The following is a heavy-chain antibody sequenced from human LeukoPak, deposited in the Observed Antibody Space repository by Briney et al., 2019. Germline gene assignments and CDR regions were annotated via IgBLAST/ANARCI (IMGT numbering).Heavy chain of an antibody. V-gene: IGHV3-74*01. Sequence: GGSLRLSCEASGFIFSAYYMHWVRQAPGKGLVWVSHINGDGTITNYADPVKGRFTITRDNAKNTLSLQMNSLRAEDTAVYYCGRGGPVAALDDWGQGTLVIVSS. D-gene: IGHD6-6*01. CDR2: INGDGTIT. J-gene: IGHJ4*02. CDR3: GRGGPVAALDD. CDR1: GFIFSAYY.